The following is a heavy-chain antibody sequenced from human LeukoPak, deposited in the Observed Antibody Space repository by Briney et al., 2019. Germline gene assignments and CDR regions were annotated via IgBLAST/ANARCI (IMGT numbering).Heavy chain of an antibody. D-gene: IGHD6-13*01. CDR2: TYHRSTWYD. CDR1: GDSFSSNNAA. J-gene: IGHJ4*02. CDR3: TREVAGTGGFDY. V-gene: IGHV6-1*01. Sequence: SQTLSLTCAISGDSFSSNNAAWHWIRQSPSRGLEWLGRTYHRSTWYDDYVVSVRSRLTITPDISKNQVSLQLNSVTPEDTAVYYCTREVAGTGGFDYWGQGITVTVSS.